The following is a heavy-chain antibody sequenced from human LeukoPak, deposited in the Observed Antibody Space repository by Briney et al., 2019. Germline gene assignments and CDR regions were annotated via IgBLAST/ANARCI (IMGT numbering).Heavy chain of an antibody. Sequence: GGSLRLSCAASGFTFSSYAMSWVRQAPGKGLEWLSAISGSGGSTYYADSVKGRFTISRDNSKNTLYLQMNSLRAEDTAVYYCAKWVSTIVVVPAAPIRYWGQGTLVTVSS. D-gene: IGHD2-2*01. V-gene: IGHV3-23*01. CDR2: ISGSGGST. J-gene: IGHJ4*02. CDR3: AKWVSTIVVVPAAPIRY. CDR1: GFTFSSYA.